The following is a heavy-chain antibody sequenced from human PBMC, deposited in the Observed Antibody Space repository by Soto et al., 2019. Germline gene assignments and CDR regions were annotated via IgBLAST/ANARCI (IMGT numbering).Heavy chain of an antibody. Sequence: ASVKVTCKASGGTFSSYAISWVRQAPGQGLEWMGGIIPIFGTANYAQKLQGRVTITADESTSTAYMELSSLRSEDTAVYYCARGEDIVVVPAAILGTTYYYYYGMDVWGQGTTVTLSS. CDR3: ARGEDIVVVPAAILGTTYYYYYGMDV. CDR2: IIPIFGTA. V-gene: IGHV1-69*01. CDR1: GGTFSSYA. J-gene: IGHJ6*02. D-gene: IGHD2-2*02.